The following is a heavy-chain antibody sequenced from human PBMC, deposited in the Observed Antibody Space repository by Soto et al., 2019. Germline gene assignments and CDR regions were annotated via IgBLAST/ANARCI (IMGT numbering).Heavy chain of an antibody. Sequence: QVPLQESGPGLVKPSETLSLTCDVSGGSVSDYYWSWIRQAPGKGLEWIGYIHERGVTNYNPSLKSRFTMSVDTSKNQFSLSLLSVTTADTAVYFCARDPACEYGHWGRGTLVTVSS. J-gene: IGHJ4*02. CDR2: IHERGVT. V-gene: IGHV4-59*02. D-gene: IGHD3-10*01. CDR3: ARDPACEYGH. CDR1: GGSVSDYY.